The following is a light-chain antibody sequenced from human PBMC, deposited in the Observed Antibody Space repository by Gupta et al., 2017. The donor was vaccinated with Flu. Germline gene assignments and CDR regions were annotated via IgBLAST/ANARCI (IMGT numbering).Light chain of an antibody. CDR1: SNDVGGSNR. CDR3: SSHAGRVTWV. V-gene: IGLV2-11*01. CDR2: DVT. Sequence: SAPTQPRSVPGSPGQSVTISCTGTSNDVGGSNRVSWYEQRPGKAPKLILYDVTERPSGVPDRFSGSKSGYTASLTISGLQADDEADYYCSSHAGRVTWVFGTGTTVTVL. J-gene: IGLJ1*01.